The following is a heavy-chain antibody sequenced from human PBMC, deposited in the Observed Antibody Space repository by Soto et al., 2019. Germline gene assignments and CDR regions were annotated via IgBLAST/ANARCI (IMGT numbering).Heavy chain of an antibody. J-gene: IGHJ3*02. D-gene: IGHD3-3*01. Sequence: ASVKVSCKVSGYTLTELSMHWVRQAPGKGLEWMGGFDPEDGETIYAQKLQGRVTMTEDTSTDTAYMELSSLRSEDAAMYYYATGLFLVWFLYRYKGNNSPVGHDAFDIWGQGTMVTVSS. CDR2: FDPEDGET. CDR1: GYTLTELS. V-gene: IGHV1-24*01. CDR3: ATGLFLVWFLYRYKGNNSPVGHDAFDI.